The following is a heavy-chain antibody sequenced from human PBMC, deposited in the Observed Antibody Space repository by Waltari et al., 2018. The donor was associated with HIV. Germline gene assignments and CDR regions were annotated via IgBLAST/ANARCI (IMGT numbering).Heavy chain of an antibody. V-gene: IGHV3-30*18. CDR2: ISYDASSK. Sequence: QVQLVESGGGVVQPGRSLRLSCAASVFTFSYYGLHWVRQAPGKGLEWVAVISYDASSKSYANSVKGRFTISRDKAKNTLYLQMNSLRAEDTAVYYCAKANGGNSGGLVDYWGQGTLVTVSS. J-gene: IGHJ4*02. D-gene: IGHD2-21*02. CDR1: VFTFSYYG. CDR3: AKANGGNSGGLVDY.